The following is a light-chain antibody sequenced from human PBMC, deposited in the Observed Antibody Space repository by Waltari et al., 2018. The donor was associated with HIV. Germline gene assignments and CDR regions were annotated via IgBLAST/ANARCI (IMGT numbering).Light chain of an antibody. CDR3: QQPSNWPPFT. Sequence: ILLIHSPATLSLSPGGRATLSCRASQGVTSYLAWYQQKPGQAPRLLIYDASNRATGIPDRFSGSGSGTDFTLTISSLEPEDFAVYYCQQPSNWPPFTFGPGTKVDIK. CDR2: DAS. J-gene: IGKJ3*01. V-gene: IGKV3-11*01. CDR1: QGVTSY.